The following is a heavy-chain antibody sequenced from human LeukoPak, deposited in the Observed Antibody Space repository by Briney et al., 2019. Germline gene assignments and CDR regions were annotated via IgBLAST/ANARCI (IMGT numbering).Heavy chain of an antibody. D-gene: IGHD3-16*01. V-gene: IGHV4-34*01. J-gene: IGHJ3*02. CDR3: ARGPRGTRTLLI. CDR1: GGSFSGYY. Sequence: SETLSLTCAVYGGSFSGYYWSWIRQPPGKGLEWIGEINHSGSTNYNPSLKSRVTISVDTSKNQFSLKLSSVTAADTAVYYCARGPRGTRTLLIWGQGTVVTVSS. CDR2: INHSGST.